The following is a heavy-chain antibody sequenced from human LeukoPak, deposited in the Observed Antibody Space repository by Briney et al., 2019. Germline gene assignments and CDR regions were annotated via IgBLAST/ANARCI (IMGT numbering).Heavy chain of an antibody. CDR3: ARPYGYSSSWYHFDS. CDR2: TYYRSKWHN. CDR1: GDSVSSNSAV. J-gene: IGHJ4*02. V-gene: IGHV6-1*01. Sequence: SQTLSLTCAISGDSVSSNSAVWNWIRQSPSRGLEWLGRTYYRSKWHNEYAESVKSRISINPDTSKNQFSLKLSSVTAADTAVYYCARPYGYSSSWYHFDSWGQGTLVTVSS. D-gene: IGHD6-13*01.